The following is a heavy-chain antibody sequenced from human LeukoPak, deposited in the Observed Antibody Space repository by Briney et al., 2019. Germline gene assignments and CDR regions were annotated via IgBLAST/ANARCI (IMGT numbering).Heavy chain of an antibody. CDR2: INPKSGGT. J-gene: IGHJ4*02. Sequence: EASVKVSCKASGYTFTDYYIHWVRQAPGQGLEWMGWINPKSGGTNLAQKFQGRVTMTRDTSISTAYMELSRLTSDDTAFYYCARYCFGGSCYSLTSFDYWGQGTLVTVSS. CDR3: ARYCFGGSCYSLTSFDY. CDR1: GYTFTDYY. V-gene: IGHV1-2*02. D-gene: IGHD2-15*01.